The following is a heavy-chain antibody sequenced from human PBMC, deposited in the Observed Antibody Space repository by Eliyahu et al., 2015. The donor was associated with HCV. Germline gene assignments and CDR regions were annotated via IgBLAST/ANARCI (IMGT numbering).Heavy chain of an antibody. D-gene: IGHD6-6*01. J-gene: IGHJ4*02. Sequence: GRFTISRDNSKNTLYLQMNSLRAEDTAVYYCAKGPFPQQLVLVYWGQGTLVTVXS. V-gene: IGHV3-23*01. CDR3: AKGPFPQQLVLVY.